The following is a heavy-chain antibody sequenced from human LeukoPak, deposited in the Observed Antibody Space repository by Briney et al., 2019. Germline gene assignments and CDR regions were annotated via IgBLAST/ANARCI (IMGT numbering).Heavy chain of an antibody. Sequence: SETLSLTCAVSGGSISSYYWSWIRQPPGKGLEWIGYIYYSGSTNYNPSLKSRVTISVDTSKNQFSLKLSSVTAADTAVYYCARRAIVVVVAAPRRSWFDPWGQGTLVTVSS. D-gene: IGHD2-15*01. CDR1: GGSISSYY. CDR2: IYYSGST. J-gene: IGHJ5*02. V-gene: IGHV4-59*01. CDR3: ARRAIVVVVAAPRRSWFDP.